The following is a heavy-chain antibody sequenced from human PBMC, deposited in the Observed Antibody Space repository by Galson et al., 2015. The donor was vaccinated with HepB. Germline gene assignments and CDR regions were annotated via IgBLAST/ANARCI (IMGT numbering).Heavy chain of an antibody. V-gene: IGHV3-30*03. D-gene: IGHD4-23*01. J-gene: IGHJ4*02. CDR3: AAPLYGAKRLGLGYFDY. CDR2: ISYDGSNK. CDR1: GFTFSSYG. Sequence: SLRLSCAASGFTFSSYGMHWVRQAPGKGLEWVAVISYDGSNKYYADSVKGRFTISRDNSKNTLYLQMNSLRAEDTAVYYCAAPLYGAKRLGLGYFDYWGQGTLVTVSS.